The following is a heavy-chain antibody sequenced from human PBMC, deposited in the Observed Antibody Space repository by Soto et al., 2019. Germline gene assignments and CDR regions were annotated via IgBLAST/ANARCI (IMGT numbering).Heavy chain of an antibody. CDR3: ARSRWEYYDFWSRYSYGMDV. CDR1: GGTFSSYA. J-gene: IGHJ6*02. D-gene: IGHD3-3*01. CDR2: IIPIFGTA. Sequence: QMQLVQSGAEVKKPGSSVKVSCKASGGTFSSYAISWVRQAPGQGLEWMGGIIPIFGTANYAQKFQGRVTITADESTSTAYMELSSLRSEDTAVYYCARSRWEYYDFWSRYSYGMDVWGQGTTVTVSS. V-gene: IGHV1-69*01.